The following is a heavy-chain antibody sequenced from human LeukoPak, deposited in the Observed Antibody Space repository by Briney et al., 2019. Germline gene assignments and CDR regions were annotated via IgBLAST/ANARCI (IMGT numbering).Heavy chain of an antibody. Sequence: GGSLRLSCAASGFTFSSYSMNWVRQAPGKGLEWVSAISGSGGSTYYADSVKGRFTISRDNSKNTLYLQMNSLRAEDTAVYYCAKTRLLRYFDWLREKYYFDYWGQGTLVTVSS. J-gene: IGHJ4*02. CDR1: GFTFSSYS. CDR2: ISGSGGST. D-gene: IGHD3-9*01. CDR3: AKTRLLRYFDWLREKYYFDY. V-gene: IGHV3-23*01.